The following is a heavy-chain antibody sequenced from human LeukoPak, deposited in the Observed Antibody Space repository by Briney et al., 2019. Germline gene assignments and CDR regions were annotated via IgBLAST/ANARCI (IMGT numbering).Heavy chain of an antibody. Sequence: SETLSLTCTVSGGSVSRGSYYWSWTRQPPGKGLEWIGYISYSGSTNYNPSLKSRVTISVDTSRNQFSLKLSSVTAADTAVYYCARGRLGGSGSYYNVLDYWGQGTLVTVSS. CDR3: ARGRLGGSGSYYNVLDY. D-gene: IGHD3-10*01. V-gene: IGHV4-61*01. J-gene: IGHJ4*02. CDR1: GGSVSRGSYY. CDR2: ISYSGST.